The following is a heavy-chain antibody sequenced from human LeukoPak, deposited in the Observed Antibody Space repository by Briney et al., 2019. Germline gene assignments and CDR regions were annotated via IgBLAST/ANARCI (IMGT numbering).Heavy chain of an antibody. CDR3: ARDSMVRGVIPFDY. D-gene: IGHD3-10*01. CDR1: GFTFSSYA. Sequence: GGSLRLSCAASGFTFSSYAMSWVRQAPGKGLEWVSAISGSGGSTYYADSVKGRFTISRDNSKNTPYLQMNSLRAEDTAVYYCARDSMVRGVIPFDYWGQGTLVTVSS. J-gene: IGHJ4*02. CDR2: ISGSGGST. V-gene: IGHV3-23*01.